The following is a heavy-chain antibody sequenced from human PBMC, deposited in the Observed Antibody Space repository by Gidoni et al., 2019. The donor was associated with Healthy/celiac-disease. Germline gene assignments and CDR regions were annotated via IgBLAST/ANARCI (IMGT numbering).Heavy chain of an antibody. D-gene: IGHD6-13*01. Sequence: EVQLVESGGGLVKPGGSLRLSCSASGFTFSNAWMSWVRQAPGKGLEWVGRIKSKTDGGTTDYAAPVKGRFTISRDDSKNTLYLQMNSLKTEDTAVYYCTTDAAAAGTLLSSPWGQGTLVTVSS. CDR2: IKSKTDGGTT. V-gene: IGHV3-15*01. J-gene: IGHJ5*02. CDR3: TTDAAAAGTLLSSP. CDR1: GFTFSNAW.